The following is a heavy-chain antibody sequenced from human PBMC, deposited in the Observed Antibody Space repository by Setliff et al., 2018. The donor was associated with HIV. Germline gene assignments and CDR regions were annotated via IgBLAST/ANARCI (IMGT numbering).Heavy chain of an antibody. Sequence: ASVKVSCKASGYTFNNYDIHWVRQATGEGLEWMGWMNPKTGNTGYAQKFQDRVTLTRNTSISIAYMELSGLTSEDTAVYYCARALAGGPYYDFWSGSYRDQYNYMDVWGKGAKVTVSS. CDR3: ARALAGGPYYDFWSGSYRDQYNYMDV. CDR2: MNPKTGNT. D-gene: IGHD3-3*01. J-gene: IGHJ6*03. V-gene: IGHV1-8*02. CDR1: GYTFNNYD.